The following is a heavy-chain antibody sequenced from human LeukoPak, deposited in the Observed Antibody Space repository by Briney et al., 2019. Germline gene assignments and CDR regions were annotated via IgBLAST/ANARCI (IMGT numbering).Heavy chain of an antibody. CDR3: ARDPIAAAGTGDNWFDP. CDR1: GGSISSYY. D-gene: IGHD6-13*01. Sequence: SETLSLTCTVSGGSISSYYWSWIRQPPGKGLEWIGYIYYSGSTNYNPSLKSRVTMSVDTSKNQFSLKLSSVTAADTAVYYCARDPIAAAGTGDNWFDPWGQGTLVTVSS. CDR2: IYYSGST. J-gene: IGHJ5*02. V-gene: IGHV4-59*12.